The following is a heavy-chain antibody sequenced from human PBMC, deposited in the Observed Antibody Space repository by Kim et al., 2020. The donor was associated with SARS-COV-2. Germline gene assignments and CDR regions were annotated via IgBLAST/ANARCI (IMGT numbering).Heavy chain of an antibody. CDR1: GGSISSGGYS. CDR2: IYHSGST. J-gene: IGHJ3*02. CDR3: ARVMDYGGNSDAFDI. V-gene: IGHV4-30-2*01. D-gene: IGHD4-17*01. Sequence: SETLSLTCAVSGGSISSGGYSWSWIRQPPGKGLEWIGNIYHSGSTYYNPSLKSRVTISVDRSKNQFSLKLSSVTATDTAVYYCARVMDYGGNSDAFDIWGQGTMVTVSS.